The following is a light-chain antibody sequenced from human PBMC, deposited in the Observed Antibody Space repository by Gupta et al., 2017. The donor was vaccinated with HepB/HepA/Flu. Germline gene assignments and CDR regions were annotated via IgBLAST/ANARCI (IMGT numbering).Light chain of an antibody. CDR1: QSISNW. CDR2: KAS. CDR3: QQDNSQGT. Sequence: DIQMTQSPSTLSASVGDRVTITCRASQSISNWLAWYQQKAGKAPKLLIYKASSVESGVPSRFSGSGSGTEFTLTSSSRQTDDFANYYCQQDNSQGTFGQGTKVEIK. V-gene: IGKV1-5*03. J-gene: IGKJ1*01.